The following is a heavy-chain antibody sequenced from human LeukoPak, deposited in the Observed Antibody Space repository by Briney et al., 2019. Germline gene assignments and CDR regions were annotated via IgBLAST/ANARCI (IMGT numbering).Heavy chain of an antibody. J-gene: IGHJ4*02. CDR2: VYHTGGT. V-gene: IGHV4-38-2*02. CDR3: ARDPHYYDSQYYFDY. Sequence: PSETLSLTCTVSGFSISSGYYWAWIRPPPGKGLEWIGSVYHTGGTYYNPSLKSRVTISVDTSRNQFSLRLSSVTAADTAVYYCARDPHYYDSQYYFDYWGQGTLVTVSS. CDR1: GFSISSGYY. D-gene: IGHD3-22*01.